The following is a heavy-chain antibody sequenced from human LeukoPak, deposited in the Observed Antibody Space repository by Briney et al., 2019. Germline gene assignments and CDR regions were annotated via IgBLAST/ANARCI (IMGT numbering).Heavy chain of an antibody. Sequence: SETLSLTCTVSGGSINSGSYYWSWIRQPAGKGLEWIGRIYRSGRTNYNPSLKSRVTISVDTSKNQFSLKLSSVTAADTAVYYCARIGAAAGIGWFDPWGQGTLVTVSS. CDR3: ARIGAAAGIGWFDP. CDR1: GGSINSGSYY. CDR2: IYRSGRT. J-gene: IGHJ5*02. V-gene: IGHV4-61*02. D-gene: IGHD6-13*01.